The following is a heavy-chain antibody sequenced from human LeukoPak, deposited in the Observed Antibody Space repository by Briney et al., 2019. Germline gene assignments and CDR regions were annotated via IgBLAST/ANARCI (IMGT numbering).Heavy chain of an antibody. CDR1: GYTFTSYG. D-gene: IGHD3-10*01. J-gene: IGHJ6*02. Sequence: GASVKVSCKASGYTFTSYGISWVRQAPGQGLEWMGGIIPIFGTANYAQKFQGRVTITADESTSTAYMELSSLRSEDTAVYYCARDRPNYLWFGRGYGMDVWGQGTTVTVSS. CDR2: IIPIFGTA. CDR3: ARDRPNYLWFGRGYGMDV. V-gene: IGHV1-69*13.